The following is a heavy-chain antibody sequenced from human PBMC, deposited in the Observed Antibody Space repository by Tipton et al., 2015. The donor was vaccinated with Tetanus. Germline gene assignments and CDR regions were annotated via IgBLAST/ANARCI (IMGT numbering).Heavy chain of an antibody. Sequence: SLRLSCAASGFIFSSYGIHWVRQAPGKGLEWVAVSWYDGTDKYYADSVKGRFTISRDNSKNTLYLQMNSLRAEDTAVYYCAREAGCRGGSGFSGGFAHWGPGTQVAVSS. V-gene: IGHV3-33*01. CDR3: AREAGCRGGSGFSGGFAH. J-gene: IGHJ1*01. CDR2: SWYDGTDK. CDR1: GFIFSSYG. D-gene: IGHD2-15*01.